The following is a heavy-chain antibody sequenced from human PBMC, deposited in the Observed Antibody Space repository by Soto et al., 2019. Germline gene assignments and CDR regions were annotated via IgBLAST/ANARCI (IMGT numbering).Heavy chain of an antibody. CDR1: GGSVSSGSYY. V-gene: IGHV4-61*01. J-gene: IGHJ4*02. D-gene: IGHD6-6*01. CDR3: ARLTAARNLDY. CDR2: IYYSGST. Sequence: QVQLQESGPGLVKPSETLSLTCTVSGGSVSSGSYYWSWIRQPPGKGLEWIGYIYYSGSTNYNPSLKSRVTISVDTSKNQFSLKLSSVTAADTAVYYCARLTAARNLDYWGQGTLVTVSS.